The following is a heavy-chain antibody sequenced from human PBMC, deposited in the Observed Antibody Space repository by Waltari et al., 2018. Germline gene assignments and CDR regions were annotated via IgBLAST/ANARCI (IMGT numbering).Heavy chain of an antibody. Sequence: QVQLQESGPGLVKPSGTLSLTCAVSGGLIRTRNWWSWVRQPPGKGLEWIGEIYHSGGTNDNPSLKSGVTISVDKSKNQFSRKLSSVTAADTAVYYCARGYSSGLGYFDLWGRGTLVTVSS. CDR2: IYHSGGT. J-gene: IGHJ2*01. CDR1: GGLIRTRNW. D-gene: IGHD6-19*01. V-gene: IGHV4-4*02. CDR3: ARGYSSGLGYFDL.